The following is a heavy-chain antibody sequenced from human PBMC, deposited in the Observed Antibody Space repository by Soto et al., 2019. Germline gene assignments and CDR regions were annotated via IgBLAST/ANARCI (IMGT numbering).Heavy chain of an antibody. V-gene: IGHV3-66*01. CDR2: IYSGGTT. CDR1: GFTVRSNH. J-gene: IGHJ4*02. CDR3: ARVPTTHLDY. Sequence: EVQLVESGGGLVQPGGSLRLSCAASGFTVRSNHMSWVRQAPGKGLEWVSVIYSGGTTYHADSVKGRFTISRDNSKNTLYLQMNSLRAEDTAVYYCARVPTTHLDYWGQGTLVTVSS. D-gene: IGHD4-17*01.